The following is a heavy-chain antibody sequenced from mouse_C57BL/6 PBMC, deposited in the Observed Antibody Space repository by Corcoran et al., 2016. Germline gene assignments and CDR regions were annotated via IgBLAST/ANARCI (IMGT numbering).Heavy chain of an antibody. J-gene: IGHJ4*01. CDR2: INTYSGVP. Sequence: QFQLVQSGPELKKPGETVKISCKASGYTFTTYGMSWVKQAPGKGLKWMGWINTYSGVPTYADDFKGRFAFSLETSASTAYLQINNLKNEDTATYFCARSGDGYKYAMDYWGQGTSVTVSS. D-gene: IGHD2-3*01. CDR3: ARSGDGYKYAMDY. V-gene: IGHV9-3*01. CDR1: GYTFTTYG.